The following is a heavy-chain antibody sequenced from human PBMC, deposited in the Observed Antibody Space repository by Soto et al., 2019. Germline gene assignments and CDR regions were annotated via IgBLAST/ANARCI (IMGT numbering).Heavy chain of an antibody. D-gene: IGHD2-2*01. V-gene: IGHV3-48*01. CDR1: GFTFSSYS. CDR2: ISSSSSTI. CDR3: ARDYCSSTSCYEAYYYYYYGMDV. J-gene: IGHJ6*02. Sequence: PGGSLRLSCAASGFTFSSYSMNWVRQAPGKGLEWVSYISSSSSTIYYADSVKGRFTISRDNAKNSLYLQMNSLRAEDTAVYYCARDYCSSTSCYEAYYYYYYGMDVWGQGTTVTVSS.